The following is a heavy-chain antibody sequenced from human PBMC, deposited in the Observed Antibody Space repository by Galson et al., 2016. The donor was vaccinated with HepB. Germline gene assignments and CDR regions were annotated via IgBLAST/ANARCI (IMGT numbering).Heavy chain of an antibody. Sequence: SLRLSCAASGFTFNNFGMHWVRQAPGRGLEWVAVIWSDGSNEYYADSVKGRFTISRDNSKNTLYLQVNSLRAEDTAVYYCARDAPNVFVAAGHFDYWGQGTLVTVSS. V-gene: IGHV3-33*01. CDR2: IWSDGSNE. J-gene: IGHJ4*02. D-gene: IGHD6-13*01. CDR1: GFTFNNFG. CDR3: ARDAPNVFVAAGHFDY.